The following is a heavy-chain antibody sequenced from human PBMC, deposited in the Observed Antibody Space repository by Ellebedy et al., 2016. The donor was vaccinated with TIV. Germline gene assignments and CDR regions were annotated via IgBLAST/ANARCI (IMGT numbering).Heavy chain of an antibody. J-gene: IGHJ2*01. CDR3: AGGNRRDGYKPSYWYFDL. CDR2: INPNSGGT. Sequence: AASVKVSCKASGYTFTSYGISWVRQAPGQGLEWMGWINPNSGGTNYAQKFQGWVTMTRDTSISTAYMELSRLRSDDTAVYHCAGGNRRDGYKPSYWYFDLWGRGTLVTVSS. CDR1: GYTFTSYG. D-gene: IGHD5-24*01. V-gene: IGHV1-2*04.